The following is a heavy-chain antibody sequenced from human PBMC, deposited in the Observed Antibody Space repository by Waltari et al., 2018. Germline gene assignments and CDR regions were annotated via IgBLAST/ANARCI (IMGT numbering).Heavy chain of an antibody. V-gene: IGHV4-34*01. CDR3: ARGWLQVAPPYYYYMDV. Sequence: VQLVESGGGMLRPGGSLRLSCAASGVPFNVFGLFGVRQVPGKGLEWLGEINHNASPDYNPSLKSRATISIETSKNQFSLKLDSVTAADTGVYYCARGWLQVAPPYYYYMDVWDRGTAVTVSS. J-gene: IGHJ6*03. D-gene: IGHD6-19*01. CDR2: INHNASP. CDR1: GVPFNVFG.